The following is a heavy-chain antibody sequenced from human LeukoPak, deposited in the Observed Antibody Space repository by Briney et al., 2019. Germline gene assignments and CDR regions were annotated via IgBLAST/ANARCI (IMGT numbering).Heavy chain of an antibody. V-gene: IGHV4-59*01. CDR3: ARDLGTFLGAFDI. D-gene: IGHD3-16*01. CDR1: GGSISSYY. Sequence: SSETLSLTCTVSGGSISSYYWSWIRQPPGKGLEWIGYIYYSGSTNYNPSLKSRVTISVDTSKNQFSLKLSSVTAADTAVYYCARDLGTFLGAFDIWGQGTMVTVSS. CDR2: IYYSGST. J-gene: IGHJ3*02.